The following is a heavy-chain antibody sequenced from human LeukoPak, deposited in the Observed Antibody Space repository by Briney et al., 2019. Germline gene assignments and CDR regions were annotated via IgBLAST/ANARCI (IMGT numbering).Heavy chain of an antibody. Sequence: PGGSLRLSCAASGFTFSDYYMSWIRQAPGKGPEWVSYISSSGSTIYYADSVKGRFTISRDNAKNSLYLQMNSLRAEDTAVYYCARAKSSSWYSPDYWGQGTLVTVSS. V-gene: IGHV3-11*04. CDR1: GFTFSDYY. CDR3: ARAKSSSWYSPDY. CDR2: ISSSGSTI. J-gene: IGHJ4*02. D-gene: IGHD6-13*01.